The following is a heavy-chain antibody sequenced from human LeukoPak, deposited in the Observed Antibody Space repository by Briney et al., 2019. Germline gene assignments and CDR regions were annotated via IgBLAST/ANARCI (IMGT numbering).Heavy chain of an antibody. Sequence: ASVKVSCKASGYTFTGSYIHWVRQAPGQGLEWMGWINPNSGGTSSAQKFQGRVTMTRDTSINTAYMELRSLRSDDTAVFYCARAHLIAAPGYNWFDPWGQGTLVTVSS. V-gene: IGHV1-2*02. D-gene: IGHD6-13*01. CDR1: GYTFTGSY. CDR3: ARAHLIAAPGYNWFDP. J-gene: IGHJ5*02. CDR2: INPNSGGT.